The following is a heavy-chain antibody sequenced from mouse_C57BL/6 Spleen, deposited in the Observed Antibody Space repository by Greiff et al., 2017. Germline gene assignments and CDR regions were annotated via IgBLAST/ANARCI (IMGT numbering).Heavy chain of an antibody. J-gene: IGHJ2*01. CDR2: INPGSGGT. V-gene: IGHV1-54*01. Sequence: QVQLKQSGAELVRPGTSVKVSCKASGYAFTNYLIEWVKQRPGQGLEWIGVINPGSGGTNYNEKFKGKATLTADKSSSTAYMQLSSLTSEDSAVYFCARFRDEGYFDYWGQGTTLTVSS. D-gene: IGHD3-3*01. CDR1: GYAFTNYL. CDR3: ARFRDEGYFDY.